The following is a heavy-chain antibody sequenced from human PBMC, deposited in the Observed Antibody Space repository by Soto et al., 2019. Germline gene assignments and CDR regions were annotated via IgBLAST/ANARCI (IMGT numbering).Heavy chain of an antibody. CDR2: ISAYNGNT. Sequence: ASVKVSCKASGYTLTSYGISWVRQAPGQGLEWMGWISAYNGNTNYAQKLQGRVTMTTDTSTSTAYMELRSLRSDDTAVYYYASSWGYSSSYWFDPWGQGTLVTVSS. J-gene: IGHJ5*02. D-gene: IGHD6-13*01. CDR1: GYTLTSYG. CDR3: ASSWGYSSSYWFDP. V-gene: IGHV1-18*01.